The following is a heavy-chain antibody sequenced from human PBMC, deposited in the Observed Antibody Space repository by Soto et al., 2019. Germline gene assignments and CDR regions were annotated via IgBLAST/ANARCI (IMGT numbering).Heavy chain of an antibody. Sequence: VQLQESGPGLVKPSQTLSLSCAVSGGSISIGGYYWSWIRQHPGKGLEWIGYIDYTGTTYYKSSLKSRVIMSVDTSKNQFSLNLTSVTAADTAVYYCAGDQWFGEPRSQYNWFDSWGQGILVTLAS. V-gene: IGHV4-31*11. CDR1: GGSISIGGYY. D-gene: IGHD3-10*01. CDR3: AGDQWFGEPRSQYNWFDS. J-gene: IGHJ5*01. CDR2: IDYTGTT.